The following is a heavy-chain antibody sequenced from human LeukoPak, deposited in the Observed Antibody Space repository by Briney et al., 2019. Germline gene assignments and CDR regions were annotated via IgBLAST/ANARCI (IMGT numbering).Heavy chain of an antibody. J-gene: IGHJ4*02. V-gene: IGHV3-23*01. Sequence: PGGSLRLSCAASGFTFSSYATSWVRQAPGKGLEWVSAISGSGGSTYYADSVKGRFTISRDNSKNTLYLQMNSLRAEDTAVYYCAKARGYCSGGSCYSNYFDYWGQGTLVTVSS. CDR1: GFTFSSYA. D-gene: IGHD2-15*01. CDR2: ISGSGGST. CDR3: AKARGYCSGGSCYSNYFDY.